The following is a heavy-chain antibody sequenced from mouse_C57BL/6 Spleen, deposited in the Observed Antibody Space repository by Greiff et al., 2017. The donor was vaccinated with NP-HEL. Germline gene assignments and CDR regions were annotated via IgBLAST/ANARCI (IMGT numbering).Heavy chain of an antibody. D-gene: IGHD2-1*01. J-gene: IGHJ2*01. V-gene: IGHV1-59*01. CDR1: GYTFTSYW. CDR2: IDPSDSYT. Sequence: QVQLQQPGAELVRPGTSVKLSCKASGYTFTSYWMHWVKQRPGQGLEWIGVIDPSDSYTNYNQKFKGKATLTVDTSSSTAYMQLSSLTSEDSAFYYCASDGDGNFYYFDYWGQGTTLTVSS. CDR3: ASDGDGNFYYFDY.